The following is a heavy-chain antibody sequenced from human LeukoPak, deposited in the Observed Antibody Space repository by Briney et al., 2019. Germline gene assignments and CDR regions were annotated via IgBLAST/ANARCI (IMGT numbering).Heavy chain of an antibody. CDR3: ATSAGDYRAGHYYYMGV. V-gene: IGHV1-2*02. CDR1: GYTFTGYY. D-gene: IGHD4-11*01. Sequence: GASVKVSYKASGYTFTGYYFHWVRQAPGQGLEWMGWINPNTAGKNYAQKFLGGVNLTWDTSISTAYMELNRLTSDDTAVYYCATSAGDYRAGHYYYMGVWGKGTSVTVSS. J-gene: IGHJ6*03. CDR2: INPNTAGK.